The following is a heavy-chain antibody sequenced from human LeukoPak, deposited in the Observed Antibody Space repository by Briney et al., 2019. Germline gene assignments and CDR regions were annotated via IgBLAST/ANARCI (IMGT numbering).Heavy chain of an antibody. CDR1: GGSISSYY. CDR3: ARHSAYYYDSSGQGGFDY. Sequence: SETLSLTCTVSGGSISSYYWGWIRQPPGKGLEWIGSIYYSGSTYYNPSLKSRVTISVDTSKNQFSLKLSSVTAADTAVYYCARHSAYYYDSSGQGGFDYWGQGTLVTVSS. J-gene: IGHJ4*02. D-gene: IGHD3-22*01. V-gene: IGHV4-39*01. CDR2: IYYSGST.